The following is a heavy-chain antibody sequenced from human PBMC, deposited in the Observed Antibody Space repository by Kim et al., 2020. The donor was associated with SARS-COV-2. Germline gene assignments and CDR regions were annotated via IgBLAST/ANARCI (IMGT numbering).Heavy chain of an antibody. CDR2: K. V-gene: IGHV3-7*01. CDR3: ARYGSGSFLDG. J-gene: IGHJ4*01. Sequence: KFYGASVKGRLPISGDNAKNSSYLQMTGLTPEDTAVYYCARYGSGSFLDGWGQGTLVTVSS. D-gene: IGHD3-10*01.